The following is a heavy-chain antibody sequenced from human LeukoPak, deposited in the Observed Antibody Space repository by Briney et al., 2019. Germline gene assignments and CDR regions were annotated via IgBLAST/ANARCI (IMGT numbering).Heavy chain of an antibody. V-gene: IGHV3-23*01. CDR1: GFTFSNYA. CDR3: AKGPRPDITVAHTVEN. CDR2: ISSRGDST. D-gene: IGHD6-19*01. Sequence: GGSLMLSCAASGFTFSNYAMSWVRQAPERGLEWVSTISSRGDSTYDADSAKGRFTISRDNSKNSLYLKMNNVRVEDTAVYYCAKGPRPDITVAHTVENWGQGTLVTVSS. J-gene: IGHJ4*02.